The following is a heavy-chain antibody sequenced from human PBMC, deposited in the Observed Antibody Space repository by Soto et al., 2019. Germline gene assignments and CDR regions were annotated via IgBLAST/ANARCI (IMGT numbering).Heavy chain of an antibody. D-gene: IGHD3-10*01. CDR3: ARDRPFYGSGSKGMDF. CDR1: GFTFSSYG. J-gene: IGHJ6*02. CDR2: IRYDGSNK. V-gene: IGHV3-30*02. Sequence: GGSLRLSCATSGFTFSSYGMHWVRQAPGKGLEWLAIIRYDGSNKYYGDSVKGRFTISRDNSNNTLYLEMNNLRAEDTAVYYCARDRPFYGSGSKGMDFWGQGTTVTVSS.